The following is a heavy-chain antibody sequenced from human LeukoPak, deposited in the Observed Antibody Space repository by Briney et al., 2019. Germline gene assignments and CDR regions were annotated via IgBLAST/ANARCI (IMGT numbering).Heavy chain of an antibody. CDR1: GGSISSYY. CDR3: ASTSDIVVVPAAIPRRDLYYYYYYYMGV. Sequence: SETLSLTCTVSGGSISSYYWSWIRQPPGKGLEWIGYIYYSGSTNYNPSLKSRVTISVDTSKNQFSLKLSSVTAADTAVYYCASTSDIVVVPAAIPRRDLYYYYYYYMGVWGKGTTVTVSS. J-gene: IGHJ6*03. CDR2: IYYSGST. V-gene: IGHV4-59*01. D-gene: IGHD2-2*01.